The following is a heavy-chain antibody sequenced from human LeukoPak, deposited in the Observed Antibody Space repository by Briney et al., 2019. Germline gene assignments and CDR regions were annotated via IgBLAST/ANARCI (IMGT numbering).Heavy chain of an antibody. CDR2: INHSGST. CDR1: GGAFSGYY. Sequence: SETLSLTCAVYGGAFSGYYWSWIPQPPGKGLEGIGEINHSGSTNYNPSLRSRVTISVDTSKNQFSLKLSSVTAADTAVYYCARGEYSFVYFDYWGQGTLVTVSS. V-gene: IGHV4-34*01. J-gene: IGHJ4*02. D-gene: IGHD6-6*01. CDR3: ARGEYSFVYFDY.